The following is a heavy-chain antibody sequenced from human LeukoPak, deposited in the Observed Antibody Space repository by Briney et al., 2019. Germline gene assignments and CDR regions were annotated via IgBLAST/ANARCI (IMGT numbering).Heavy chain of an antibody. J-gene: IGHJ4*02. Sequence: SETLSLTCAVYGGSFSGYYWSWIRQPPGKGLEWIGEINHSGSTNYNPSLKSRVTISVDTSKNQFSLKLSSVTAADTAVYYCARGRYYYDSSGYFFGRNFDYWGQGTLVTVSS. CDR3: ARGRYYYDSSGYFFGRNFDY. CDR2: INHSGST. D-gene: IGHD3-22*01. V-gene: IGHV4-34*01. CDR1: GGSFSGYY.